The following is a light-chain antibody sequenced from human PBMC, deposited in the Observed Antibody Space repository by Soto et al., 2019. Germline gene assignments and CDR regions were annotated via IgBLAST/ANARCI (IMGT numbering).Light chain of an antibody. CDR2: DVT. CDR1: SGDIGGYNY. Sequence: QSVLTQPASVSGSPGQSITISCAGTSGDIGGYNYVSWYQQHPGKAPKLIIFDVTDRPSGVSDRFSGSKSGNTASLTISGLRPGDEADYYCSSFTGSFTHVFGTGTKV. CDR3: SSFTGSFTHV. J-gene: IGLJ1*01. V-gene: IGLV2-14*03.